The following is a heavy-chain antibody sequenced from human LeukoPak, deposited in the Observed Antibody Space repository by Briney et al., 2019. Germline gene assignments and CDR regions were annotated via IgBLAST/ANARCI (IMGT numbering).Heavy chain of an antibody. V-gene: IGHV1-18*01. CDR1: GYTFTSYG. CDR3: ARVTYYDFWSRDAFDI. J-gene: IGHJ3*02. Sequence: ASVKVSCKASGYTFTSYGISWVRQAPGQGLEWMGWISAYNGNTNYARKLQGRVTMTTDTSTSTAYMELRSLRSDDTAVYYCARVTYYDFWSRDAFDIWGQGTMVTVSS. CDR2: ISAYNGNT. D-gene: IGHD3-3*01.